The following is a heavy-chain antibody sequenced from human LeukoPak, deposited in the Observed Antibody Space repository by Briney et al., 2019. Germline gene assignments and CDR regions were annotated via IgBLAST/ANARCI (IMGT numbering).Heavy chain of an antibody. J-gene: IGHJ5*02. CDR1: GGSISGSRYY. CDR2: MHYSGNFYSGSA. V-gene: IGHV4-39*07. D-gene: IGHD3-22*01. CDR3: ARSPRGDYDYRGYSYPCFDP. Sequence: SETLSLTCTVSGGSISGSRYYWAWIRQPPGKGLEWIGSMHYSGNFYSGSAYYNPSLRSRVTISVDTSQNQFSLKVNSVTAADTAVYYCARSPRGDYDYRGYSYPCFDPWGQGTLVTVSS.